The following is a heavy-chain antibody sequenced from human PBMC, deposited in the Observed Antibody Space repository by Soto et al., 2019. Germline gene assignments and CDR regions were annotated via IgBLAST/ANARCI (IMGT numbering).Heavy chain of an antibody. J-gene: IGHJ4*01. CDR3: ARGVLH. CDR2: ISYSGST. CDR1: GGSISSGGYY. V-gene: IGHV4-31*03. Sequence: QVQLQESGPGLVQPSQTLSLTCTVSGGSISSGGYYWSWIRQHPGTGLEWIGHISYSGSTYYNTSLKGRVTRAVDTSRNQCSLIVSSVTAADTAVYYCARGVLHGGQGTLVTVSS.